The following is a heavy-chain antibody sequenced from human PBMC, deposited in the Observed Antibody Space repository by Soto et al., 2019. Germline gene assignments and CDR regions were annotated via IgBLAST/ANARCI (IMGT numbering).Heavy chain of an antibody. CDR1: GFTFSSYA. CDR3: AKVPDSSGWYGLEFGGFDY. V-gene: IGHV3-23*01. Sequence: GGSLRLSCAASGFTFSSYAMSWVRQAPGKGLEWVSAISGSGGSTYYADSVKGRFTISRDNSKNTLYLQMNSLRAEDTAVYYCAKVPDSSGWYGLEFGGFDYWGQGTLVTVSS. J-gene: IGHJ4*02. CDR2: ISGSGGST. D-gene: IGHD6-19*01.